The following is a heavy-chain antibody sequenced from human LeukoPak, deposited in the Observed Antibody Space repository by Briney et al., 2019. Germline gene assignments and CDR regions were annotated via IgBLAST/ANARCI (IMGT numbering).Heavy chain of an antibody. D-gene: IGHD2-2*01. Sequence: VGSLRLSCAASGFTFSSYGFHWVRQAPGKGLEWVSTLSGSVGSTYYADSVRGRFTISRDNSKNTLYLQMNILRAEDTAVYYCAKDHGIHRGNMPYYFDYWGQGTLVTVSS. J-gene: IGHJ4*02. CDR1: GFTFSSYG. V-gene: IGHV3-23*01. CDR3: AKDHGIHRGNMPYYFDY. CDR2: LSGSVGST.